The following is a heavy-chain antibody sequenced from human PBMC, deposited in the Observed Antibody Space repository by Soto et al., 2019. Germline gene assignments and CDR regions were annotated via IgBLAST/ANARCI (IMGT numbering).Heavy chain of an antibody. Sequence: SETLSLTCAVYGGSFSGYYWSWIRQPPGKGLEGIGEINHSGSTNYNPSGKSRVTISVDTSKNPFSLKLSPVTAADTAVYYCPRGPKGLGELWGHYDGMDVWGQGTPVTVSS. CDR2: INHSGST. J-gene: IGHJ6*02. D-gene: IGHD3-10*01. CDR3: PRGPKGLGELWGHYDGMDV. CDR1: GGSFSGYY. V-gene: IGHV4-34*01.